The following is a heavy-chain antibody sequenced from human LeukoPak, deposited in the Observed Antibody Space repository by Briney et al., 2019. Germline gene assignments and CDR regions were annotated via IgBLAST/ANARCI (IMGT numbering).Heavy chain of an antibody. CDR2: INPNSGGT. V-gene: IGHV1-2*02. CDR3: AREGGSSGYYQNLDY. Sequence: ASVKVSCKASGGTFSSYAISWVRQAPGQGLEWMGWINPNSGGTNYAQKFQGRVTMTRDTSISTAYMELSRLRSDDTAVYYCAREGGSSGYYQNLDYWGQGTLVTVSS. CDR1: GGTFSSYA. J-gene: IGHJ4*02. D-gene: IGHD3-22*01.